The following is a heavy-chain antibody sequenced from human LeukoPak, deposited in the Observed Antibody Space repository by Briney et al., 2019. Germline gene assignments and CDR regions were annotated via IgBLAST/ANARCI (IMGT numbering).Heavy chain of an antibody. V-gene: IGHV3-48*02. J-gene: IGHJ4*02. CDR3: KGGRVSDGYNCLEY. Sequence: GGSLRLSCTASGRTLNGYSLSWIRRAPGKGLEWVSYIRSSSSIIYYADSVKGRFTISRDNAKNSLYLQMNSLGDEDTAVYYWKGGRVSDGYNCLEYWGQGTLVTVSS. CDR2: IRSSSSII. CDR1: GRTLNGYS. D-gene: IGHD5-24*01.